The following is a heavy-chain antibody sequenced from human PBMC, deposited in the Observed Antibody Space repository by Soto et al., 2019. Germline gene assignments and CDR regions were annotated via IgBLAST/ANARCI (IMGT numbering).Heavy chain of an antibody. Sequence: GGSLRLSCAASGFTFSSYAMSWVRQAPGKGLEWVSAISGSGGSTYYADTVKGRFTISRDNSKNTLYLQMNSLRAEDTAVYYCAPIGPSSTSCYLCYWGQGTLVTVSS. D-gene: IGHD2-2*01. CDR1: GFTFSSYA. J-gene: IGHJ4*02. CDR2: ISGSGGST. V-gene: IGHV3-23*01. CDR3: APIGPSSTSCYLCY.